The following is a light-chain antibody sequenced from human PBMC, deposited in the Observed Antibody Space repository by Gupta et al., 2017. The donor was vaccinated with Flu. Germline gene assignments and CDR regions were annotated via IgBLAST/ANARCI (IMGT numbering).Light chain of an antibody. CDR2: AAS. J-gene: IGKJ1*01. V-gene: IGKV1-39*01. Sequence: DIKMTQSPSSLSASIGDRVTIICRASQDIATYLNWYQQQPGKAPSLLIYAASNLQSGVPPRFSGGRSGTDFTLVISGLQPDDFATYFCQQTFNTPWTFGQGTRVDVK. CDR1: QDIATY. CDR3: QQTFNTPWT.